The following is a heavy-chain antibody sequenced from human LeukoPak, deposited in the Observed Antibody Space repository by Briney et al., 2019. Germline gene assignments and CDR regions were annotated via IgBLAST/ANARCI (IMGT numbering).Heavy chain of an antibody. CDR2: IWYDGSNK. D-gene: IGHD3-16*01. CDR1: GFTFGTSA. CDR3: ARDRTALGLVDY. V-gene: IGHV3-33*08. Sequence: GGSLRLSCAASGFTFGTSAMSWVRQAPGKGLEWVAVIWYDGSNKYYADSVKGRFTISRDNSKNTLYLQMNSLRAEDTAVYYCARDRTALGLVDYWGQGTLVTVSS. J-gene: IGHJ4*02.